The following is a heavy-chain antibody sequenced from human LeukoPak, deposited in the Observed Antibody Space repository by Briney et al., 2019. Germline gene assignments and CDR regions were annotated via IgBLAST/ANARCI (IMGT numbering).Heavy chain of an antibody. D-gene: IGHD2-15*01. J-gene: IGHJ4*02. CDR2: ISYDGSNK. Sequence: GGSLRLSCAASGFTFSSYGMHWVRQAPGKGLEWVAVISYDGSNKYYADSVKGRFTISRDNSKNTLYLQMNSLRAEGTAVYYCAKTGDCSGGSCYTAPDYWGQGTLVTVSS. CDR3: AKTGDCSGGSCYTAPDY. CDR1: GFTFSSYG. V-gene: IGHV3-30*18.